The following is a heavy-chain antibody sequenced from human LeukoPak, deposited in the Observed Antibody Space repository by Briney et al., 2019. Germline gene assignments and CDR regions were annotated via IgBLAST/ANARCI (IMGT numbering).Heavy chain of an antibody. CDR2: INSDGSIS. V-gene: IGHV3-74*01. D-gene: IGHD3-9*01. CDR3: ARETELRYFDWSMGGWFDP. J-gene: IGHJ5*02. Sequence: GGSLRLSCAASGFTFSTYWMHWARHAPGKGLVWVSRINSDGSISAYGDSVKGRFTISRDNAKNTLYLQMNSLRAEDTAVYYCARETELRYFDWSMGGWFDPWGQGTLVTVSS. CDR1: GFTFSTYW.